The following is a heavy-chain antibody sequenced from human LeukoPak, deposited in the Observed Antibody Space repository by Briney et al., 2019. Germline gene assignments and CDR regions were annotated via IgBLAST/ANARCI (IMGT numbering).Heavy chain of an antibody. CDR3: AKGSSGSYWLSGEIDYYYYYGMDV. CDR1: GFTFSSYG. D-gene: IGHD1-26*01. Sequence: PGRSLRLSCAASGFTFSSYGMHWVRQSPGKGLEWVAVISYDGSNKYYADSVKGRFTISRDNSKNTLYLQMNSLRAEDTAVYYCAKGSSGSYWLSGEIDYYYYYGMDVWGQGTTVTVSS. V-gene: IGHV3-30*18. CDR2: ISYDGSNK. J-gene: IGHJ6*02.